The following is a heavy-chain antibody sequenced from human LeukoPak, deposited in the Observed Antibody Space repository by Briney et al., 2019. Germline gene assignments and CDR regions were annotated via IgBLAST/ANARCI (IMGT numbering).Heavy chain of an antibody. CDR3: ARGRDSSSSYPGY. CDR1: GFTFSTSW. J-gene: IGHJ4*02. CDR2: INPDGSEK. D-gene: IGHD6-6*01. Sequence: GGSLRLSCAASGFTFSTSWMNWVRQAPGKGLEWVASINPDGSEKYSVDSVKGRFTISRDNAKNSLYLQMNNLRAEDTAVYYCARGRDSSSSYPGYWGQGTLVAVSS. V-gene: IGHV3-7*04.